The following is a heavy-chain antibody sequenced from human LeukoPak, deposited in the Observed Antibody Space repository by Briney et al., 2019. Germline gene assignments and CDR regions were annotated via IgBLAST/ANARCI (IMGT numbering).Heavy chain of an antibody. D-gene: IGHD3-3*01. Sequence: PSETLSLTCTVSGGSISSGDYYWSWIRQPPGKGREWIGYIYYSGSTYYNPSLKSRVTISVDTSKNQFSLKLSSVTAADTAVYYCARGYDSWSGYYSYYFDYWGQGTLVTVSS. CDR3: ARGYDSWSGYYSYYFDY. J-gene: IGHJ4*02. CDR1: GGSISSGDYY. CDR2: IYYSGST. V-gene: IGHV4-30-4*08.